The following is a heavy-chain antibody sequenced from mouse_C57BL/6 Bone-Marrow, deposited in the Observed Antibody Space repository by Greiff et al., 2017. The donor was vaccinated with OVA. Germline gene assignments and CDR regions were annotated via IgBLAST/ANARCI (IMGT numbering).Heavy chain of an antibody. D-gene: IGHD1-1*01. CDR2: IDPENGDT. V-gene: IGHV14-4*01. CDR3: TTSGYYGSPFDY. CDR1: GFNIKDDY. Sequence: EVQLVESGAELVRPGASVKLSCTASGFNIKDDYMHWVKQRPEQGLEWIGWIDPENGDTEYASKFQGKATITADTSSNTAYLQLSSLTSEDTAVYYRTTSGYYGSPFDYWGQGTTLTVSS. J-gene: IGHJ2*01.